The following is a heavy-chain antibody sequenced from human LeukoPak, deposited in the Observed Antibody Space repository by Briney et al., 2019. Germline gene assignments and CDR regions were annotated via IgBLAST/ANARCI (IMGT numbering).Heavy chain of an antibody. V-gene: IGHV3-21*01. CDR1: GFTFSSYS. CDR3: ARASSSWYYFDY. D-gene: IGHD6-13*01. J-gene: IGHJ4*02. CDR2: ISSSSSYI. Sequence: GGSLRLSCAASGFTFSSYSMNWVRQAPGKGLEWVSFISSSSSYIYYADSVKGRFTVSRDNAKNSLYLQMNSLRAEDTAVYYCARASSSWYYFDYWGQGTLVTVSS.